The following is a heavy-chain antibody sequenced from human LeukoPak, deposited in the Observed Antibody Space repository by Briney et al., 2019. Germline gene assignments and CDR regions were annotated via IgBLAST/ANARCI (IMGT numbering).Heavy chain of an antibody. CDR2: IYTGGST. J-gene: IGHJ3*02. CDR3: ARVPPDYDDLHDTLDI. Sequence: SETLSLTCTVSGGSISSATYYWSWIRQPAGKGLEWIGRIYTGGSTNYNPSLKSRVTISVDTSKNQFSLKLSSVTAADTAVYYCARVPPDYDDLHDTLDIWGQGTVVTVS. V-gene: IGHV4-61*02. CDR1: GGSISSATYY. D-gene: IGHD4-17*01.